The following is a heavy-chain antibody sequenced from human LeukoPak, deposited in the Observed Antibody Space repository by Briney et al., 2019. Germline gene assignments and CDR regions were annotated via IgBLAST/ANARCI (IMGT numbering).Heavy chain of an antibody. J-gene: IGHJ5*02. CDR1: GGSISSSSYY. Sequence: SETLSLTCTVSGGSISSSSYYWGWIRQPPGKGLEWIGYIYYSGSTNYNPSLKSRVTISVDTSKNQFSLKLSSVTAADTAVYYCARVFPSAMVRGVDVGWFDPWGQGTLVTVSS. CDR2: IYYSGST. V-gene: IGHV4-61*05. CDR3: ARVFPSAMVRGVDVGWFDP. D-gene: IGHD3-10*01.